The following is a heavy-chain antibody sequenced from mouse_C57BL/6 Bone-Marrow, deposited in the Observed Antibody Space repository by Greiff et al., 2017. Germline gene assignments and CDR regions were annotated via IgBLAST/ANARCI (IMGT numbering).Heavy chain of an antibody. D-gene: IGHD1-1*01. CDR1: GFNINDDY. CDR2: IDPENGYT. J-gene: IGHJ2*01. CDR3: TPLYYYGSSYDY. V-gene: IGHV14-4*01. Sequence: EVQLQQSGAELVRPGASVKLSCTASGFNINDDYMPWVKQRPEQGLEWIGWIDPENGYTEYASKFQGKATITADTSSNTDYLQLSSLTSEDTDVYYCTPLYYYGSSYDYWGQGTTLTGSS.